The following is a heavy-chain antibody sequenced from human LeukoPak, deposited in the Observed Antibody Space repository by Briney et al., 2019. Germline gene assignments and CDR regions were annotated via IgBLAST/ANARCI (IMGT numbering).Heavy chain of an antibody. CDR3: ARGAGSIFRN. V-gene: IGHV4-34*01. CDR2: INHSGST. Sequence: PSETLSLTCAVYGGSFSGYYWSWIRQPPGKGLEWIGEINHSGSTNYNPSLKSRVTISVDTSKNQFSLKLSSVTAADTAVYYCARGAGSIFRNWGQGTLVTASS. CDR1: GGSFSGYY. D-gene: IGHD2-2*01. J-gene: IGHJ4*02.